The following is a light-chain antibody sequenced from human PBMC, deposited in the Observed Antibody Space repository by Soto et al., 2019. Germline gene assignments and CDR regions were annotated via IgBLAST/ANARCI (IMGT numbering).Light chain of an antibody. J-gene: IGKJ1*01. CDR2: GAS. V-gene: IGKV3-20*01. CDR1: QSVSSSY. CDR3: QHCGGSSPWT. Sequence: EVVLTQSPGTLSLSPGERATLSSRAIQSVSSSYLAWYQQKPGQAPRLLIYGASSRATGVPDRFSGSGSGTDFTLTISRLEPEDFAVYYCQHCGGSSPWTFGQGTKVDIK.